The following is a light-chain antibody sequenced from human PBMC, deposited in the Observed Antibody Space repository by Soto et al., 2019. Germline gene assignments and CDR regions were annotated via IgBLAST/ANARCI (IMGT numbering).Light chain of an antibody. CDR1: QDIATY. Sequence: IQMTQSPSSLSASVGNRVTITCQASQDIATYLNWYQQIPGKAPKLLIYGASSLQSGVPSRFSGSGSGTDFTLTISSLQPEDFATYYCLQDYNYPNTFGQGTRLEIK. CDR3: LQDYNYPNT. J-gene: IGKJ5*01. CDR2: GAS. V-gene: IGKV1-6*01.